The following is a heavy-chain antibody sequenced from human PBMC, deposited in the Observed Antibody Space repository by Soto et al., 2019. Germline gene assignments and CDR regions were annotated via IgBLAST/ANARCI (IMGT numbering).Heavy chain of an antibody. J-gene: IGHJ6*02. D-gene: IGHD5-18*01. V-gene: IGHV3-30*18. CDR2: ISYDGSDQ. Sequence: GGSLRLSCAASGFTFSTNGMHWVRQAPGKGLEWVAVISYDGSDQYHAESVKGRFTISRDNSKNTLYLQMNSLRAEDTAVYYCAKDRDTISYYYYYYGMDVWGQGTTVTVSS. CDR3: AKDRDTISYYYYYYGMDV. CDR1: GFTFSTNG.